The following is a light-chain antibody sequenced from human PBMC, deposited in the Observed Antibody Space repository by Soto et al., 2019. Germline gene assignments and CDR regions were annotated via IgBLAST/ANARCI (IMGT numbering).Light chain of an antibody. V-gene: IGKV1-5*01. CDR2: DAS. CDR1: QSISSW. Sequence: DIPMTQSPSTLSASLGDRVTITCRASQSISSWLAWYQQKPGKAPKLLIYDASSLESGVPSRFSGSGSGTEFTLTISSLQPDDFATYYCQQYNSYSWTFGQGTKVDI. J-gene: IGKJ1*01. CDR3: QQYNSYSWT.